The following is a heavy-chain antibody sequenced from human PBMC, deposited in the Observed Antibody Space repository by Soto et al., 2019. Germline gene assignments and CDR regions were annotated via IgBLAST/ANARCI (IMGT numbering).Heavy chain of an antibody. D-gene: IGHD1-1*01. Sequence: HSGCPELACTVSGACVCGFFWSGIRKSAGKGLEWIGRIYATGTTDYNPSLKSRVMMSVDTSKKQFSLKLRSVTAADTAVYYCVRDGTKTLRDWFDPWGQGISVTVSS. CDR3: VRDGTKTLRDWFDP. J-gene: IGHJ5*02. CDR1: GACVCGFF. CDR2: IYATGTT. V-gene: IGHV4-4*07.